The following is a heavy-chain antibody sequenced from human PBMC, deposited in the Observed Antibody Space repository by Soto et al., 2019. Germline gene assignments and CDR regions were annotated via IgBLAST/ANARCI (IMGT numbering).Heavy chain of an antibody. CDR3: ARGLLVGATTNYYYGMDV. J-gene: IGHJ6*02. CDR2: ISYDGSNK. CDR1: GFTFSSYA. Sequence: QVQLVESGGGVVQPGRSLRLSCAASGFTFSSYAMHWVRQAPGKGLEWVAVISYDGSNKYYADSVKGRFTISRDNSKNTLYLHMNSLRAEDTAVYYCARGLLVGATTNYYYGMDVWGQGTTVTVSS. D-gene: IGHD1-26*01. V-gene: IGHV3-30-3*01.